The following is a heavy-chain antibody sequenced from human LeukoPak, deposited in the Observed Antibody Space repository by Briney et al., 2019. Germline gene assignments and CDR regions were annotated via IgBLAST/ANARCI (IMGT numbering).Heavy chain of an antibody. V-gene: IGHV3-64*01. CDR3: ARVGQRTYDM. D-gene: IGHD1/OR15-1a*01. Sequence: GGSLRLSCAASGFTFSGYSMHWVRQAPGKGLEYVSAINGNGDNTYYANSVKGRFTISRDNSKNTLYLQMGSLSAEDMALYYCARVGQRTYDMWGQGTMVTVSS. CDR2: INGNGDNT. J-gene: IGHJ3*02. CDR1: GFTFSGYS.